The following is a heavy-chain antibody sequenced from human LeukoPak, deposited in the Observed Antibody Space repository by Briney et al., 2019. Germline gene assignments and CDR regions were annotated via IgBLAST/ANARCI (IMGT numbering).Heavy chain of an antibody. CDR3: ASVPPIAVADYNWFDP. V-gene: IGHV4-59*08. Sequence: SETLSLTCSVSGGSMSSYYWSWIRQPPGKGLEWIGFIYYSGSTNYNPSLKSRVTISVDTSKNQFSLKVTSVTAADTAVYYCASVPPIAVADYNWFDPWGQGTLVTVSS. D-gene: IGHD6-19*01. J-gene: IGHJ5*02. CDR2: IYYSGST. CDR1: GGSMSSYY.